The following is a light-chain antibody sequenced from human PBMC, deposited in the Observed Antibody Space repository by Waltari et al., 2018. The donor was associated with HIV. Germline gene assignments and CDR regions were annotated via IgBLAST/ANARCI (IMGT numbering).Light chain of an antibody. V-gene: IGLV3-1*01. CDR2: EDF. J-gene: IGLJ3*02. Sequence: SYELTQPPSMSVSPGPTANFTCSGANLGDRYTCWYQQKSGQSPVLVIYEDFKRPSGIPERFSGSNSGNTATLTISGTLAMDEADYFCQAWASNTVVFGGGTKLTVL. CDR1: NLGDRY. CDR3: QAWASNTVV.